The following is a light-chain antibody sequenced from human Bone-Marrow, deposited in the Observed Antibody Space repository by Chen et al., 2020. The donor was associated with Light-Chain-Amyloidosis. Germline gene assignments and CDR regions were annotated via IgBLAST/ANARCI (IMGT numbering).Light chain of an antibody. CDR3: QVWDRSSDRPV. Sequence: SYVLTQPSSVSVAPGQTATIACGGNNIGSTSVHWYQQTPGQAPLLVVYDYSDRPSGSPERLSGSESGNTATPTSSRVEAGDAADYYCQVWDRSSDRPVFGGGTKLTVL. CDR1: NIGSTS. CDR2: DYS. V-gene: IGLV3-21*02. J-gene: IGLJ3*02.